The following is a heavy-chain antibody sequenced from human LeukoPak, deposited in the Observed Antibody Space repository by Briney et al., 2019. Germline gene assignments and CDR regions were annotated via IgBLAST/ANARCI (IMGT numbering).Heavy chain of an antibody. V-gene: IGHV3-7*02. CDR2: IKQYGSDK. D-gene: IGHD1-1*01. J-gene: IGHJ4*02. CDR3: ATYKNQLRTVSFDY. Sequence: GGSLRLSCAASGFTFSSYWMSWVRQAPGKGLERLANIKQYGSDKNYVDSVKSRFTISKDNAKNLLSLEMNGPRAEDTAVYCCATYKNQLRTVSFDYWGQGTLVTVSS. CDR1: GFTFSSYW.